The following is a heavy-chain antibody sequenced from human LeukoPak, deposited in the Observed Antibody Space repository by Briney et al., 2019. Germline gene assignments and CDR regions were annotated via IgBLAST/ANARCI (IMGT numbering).Heavy chain of an antibody. D-gene: IGHD6-13*01. J-gene: IGHJ4*02. Sequence: PGGSLRLSCAASGFTVSSNYMSWVRQAPGKGLEWVSVIYSGGSTYYADSVKGRLTISRDNSKNTLYLQMNSLRAEDTAVYYCARGSSSWHYYFDYWGQGTLVTVSS. V-gene: IGHV3-53*01. CDR3: ARGSSSWHYYFDY. CDR2: IYSGGST. CDR1: GFTVSSNY.